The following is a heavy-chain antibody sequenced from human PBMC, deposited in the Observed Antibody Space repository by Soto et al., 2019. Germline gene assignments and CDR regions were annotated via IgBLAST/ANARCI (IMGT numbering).Heavy chain of an antibody. CDR2: ISYDGSNK. J-gene: IGHJ3*02. CDR3: AKDGFIVSVTTLSSFDI. V-gene: IGHV3-30*18. CDR1: GFTFSSYG. Sequence: GGSLRLSCAASGFTFSSYGMHWVRQAPGKGLEWVAVISYDGSNKYYADSVKGRFTISRDNSKNTLYLQMNSLRAEDTAVYYCAKDGFIVSVTTLSSFDIWGQGTMVTVSS. D-gene: IGHD4-17*01.